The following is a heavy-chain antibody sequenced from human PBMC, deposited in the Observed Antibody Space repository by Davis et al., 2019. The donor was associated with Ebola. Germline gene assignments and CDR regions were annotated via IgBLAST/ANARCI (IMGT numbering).Heavy chain of an antibody. Sequence: SVKVSCKSSGGTFSSFAVGWVRQAPGQGLEWMGGIIPMFRSPNYAQKFQDRVTITADESTRTAYMELSSLRSEDTAVYYCARGGSRRMHFDYWGQGTLVTVSS. D-gene: IGHD3-16*01. V-gene: IGHV1-69*13. CDR1: GGTFSSFA. CDR2: IIPMFRSP. CDR3: ARGGSRRMHFDY. J-gene: IGHJ4*02.